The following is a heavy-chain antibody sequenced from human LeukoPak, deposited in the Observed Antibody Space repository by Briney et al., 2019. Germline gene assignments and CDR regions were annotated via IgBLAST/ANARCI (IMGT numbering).Heavy chain of an antibody. Sequence: GGSLRLSCAASGFTVSSNYMSWVRQAPGKGLEWVSVIYSGGSTYYADSVKGRFTISRDNSKNTLYLQMNSLRAEDAAVYYCARVVWGVGAKYFDYWGQGTLVTVSS. CDR2: IYSGGST. V-gene: IGHV3-66*01. CDR3: ARVVWGVGAKYFDY. J-gene: IGHJ4*02. D-gene: IGHD1-26*01. CDR1: GFTVSSNY.